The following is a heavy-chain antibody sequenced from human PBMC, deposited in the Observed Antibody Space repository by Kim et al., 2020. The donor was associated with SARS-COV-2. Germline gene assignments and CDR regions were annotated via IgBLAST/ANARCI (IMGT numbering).Heavy chain of an antibody. D-gene: IGHD6-6*01. Sequence: SPSFQGQVTISADKSISTAYLQWSSLKASDTAMYYCARPGASSSSEEIDYWGQGTLVTVSS. V-gene: IGHV5-51*01. J-gene: IGHJ4*02. CDR3: ARPGASSSSEEIDY.